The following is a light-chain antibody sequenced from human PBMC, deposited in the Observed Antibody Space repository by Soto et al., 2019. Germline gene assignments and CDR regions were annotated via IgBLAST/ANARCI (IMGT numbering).Light chain of an antibody. V-gene: IGKV3-15*01. CDR1: QGVSSY. J-gene: IGKJ2*01. Sequence: IGMTQSPSTLSVSTGDRVTISCRASQGVSSYLAWYQQKPGKAPNLLIYGASARATGVPARFSGSGSGTEFTLTISCLRSEDFAIYYCQHYNSCPFTFGQGTKLEIK. CDR2: GAS. CDR3: QHYNSCPFT.